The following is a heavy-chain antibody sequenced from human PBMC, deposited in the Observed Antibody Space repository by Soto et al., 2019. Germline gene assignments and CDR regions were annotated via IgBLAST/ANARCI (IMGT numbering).Heavy chain of an antibody. J-gene: IGHJ6*02. CDR1: GYAFTNYW. Sequence: PGESLKISCKGSGYAFTNYWIGWVRQMPGKGLEWMGIIYPGDSDTKYNPSFQGQVTISADKSITTTYLQWSSLKASDTAIYYCAASIFYYGMDVWGQGTTVTVSS. CDR3: AASIFYYGMDV. V-gene: IGHV5-51*01. CDR2: IYPGDSDT.